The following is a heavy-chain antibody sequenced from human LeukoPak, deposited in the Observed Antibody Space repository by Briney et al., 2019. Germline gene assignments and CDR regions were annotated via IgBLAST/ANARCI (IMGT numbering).Heavy chain of an antibody. CDR2: INPNSGGT. Sequence: ASVKVSCKASGYTFTGYYIHWVRQAPGQGLEWMGWINPNSGGTNYAQKFQGRVTMTRDTSISTAYMELSRLRSDDTAVYYCARDGGWDYKRAFDIWGQGTMVTVSS. CDR3: ARDGGWDYKRAFDI. J-gene: IGHJ3*02. V-gene: IGHV1-2*02. CDR1: GYTFTGYY. D-gene: IGHD3-16*01.